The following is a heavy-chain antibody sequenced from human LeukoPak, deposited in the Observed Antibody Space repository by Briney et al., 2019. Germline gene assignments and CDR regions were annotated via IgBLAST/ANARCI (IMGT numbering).Heavy chain of an antibody. V-gene: IGHV4-59*01. D-gene: IGHD6-6*01. Sequence: SETLSLTCTVSGGSISSYYWNWIRQPPGKGLEWIGYIYYSGSTNYNPYLKSRVTISLDTSKTQFSLKLSSVTAADTALYYCARSSSSSANFDYWGQGTLVTVSS. J-gene: IGHJ4*02. CDR3: ARSSSSSANFDY. CDR2: IYYSGST. CDR1: GGSISSYY.